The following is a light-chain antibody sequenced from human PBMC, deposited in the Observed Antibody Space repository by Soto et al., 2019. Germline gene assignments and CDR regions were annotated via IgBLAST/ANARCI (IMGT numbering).Light chain of an antibody. V-gene: IGKV1-33*01. CDR2: DAS. J-gene: IGKJ4*01. Sequence: IQMTQSPSSLSASVGDRVTITCQASQDIINYLNWYQQKPGKAPKLLIYDASNLETGVPSRFSGSGSGTDFTFTISSLQPEDFATYFCQQLNSYPLTFGGGTKVDIK. CDR1: QDIINY. CDR3: QQLNSYPLT.